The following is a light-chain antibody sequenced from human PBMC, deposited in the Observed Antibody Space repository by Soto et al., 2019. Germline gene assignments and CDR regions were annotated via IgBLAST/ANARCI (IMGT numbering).Light chain of an antibody. CDR1: SSDVGGYNY. CDR3: SSYTSSSSVV. Sequence: QSVLTQPASVSGSPGQSITISCTGTSSDVGGYNYVSWYQQHPGKAPKLMIYEVSNRPSGVSNRFSGSKSGNTASLTISGLQAEDEADYYRSSYTSSSSVVFGGGTKLTVL. J-gene: IGLJ2*01. V-gene: IGLV2-14*01. CDR2: EVS.